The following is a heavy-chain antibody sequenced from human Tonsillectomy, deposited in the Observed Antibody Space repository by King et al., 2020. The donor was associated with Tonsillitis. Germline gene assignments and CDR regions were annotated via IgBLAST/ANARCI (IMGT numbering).Heavy chain of an antibody. CDR3: ARGVFGRPFDS. CDR1: GFTFSNYG. V-gene: IGHV3-33*01. J-gene: IGHJ4*02. Sequence: QVPLVESGGGVVQPGRSLRLSCAASGFTFSNYGIHWVRQAPGKGLEWVAIIWYDGSNKYYADSVKGRFTISRDNSKNMLYLQMNNLRAEDTAVYYCARGVFGRPFDSWGQGTLVNVSS. CDR2: IWYDGSNK. D-gene: IGHD6-6*01.